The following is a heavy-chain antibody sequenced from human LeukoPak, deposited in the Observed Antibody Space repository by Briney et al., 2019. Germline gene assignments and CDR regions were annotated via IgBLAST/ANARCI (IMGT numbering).Heavy chain of an antibody. CDR2: INPNSGGT. CDR1: GYTFTGYY. Sequence: AASVKVSCKASGYTFTGYYMHWVRQAPGQGLEWMGWINPNSGGTNYAQKFQGRVTMTRDTSISTAYMELSRLRSDDTAVYYCARAGHYDSSGYCAFDIWGQGTMVTVSS. CDR3: ARAGHYDSSGYCAFDI. D-gene: IGHD3-22*01. J-gene: IGHJ3*02. V-gene: IGHV1-2*02.